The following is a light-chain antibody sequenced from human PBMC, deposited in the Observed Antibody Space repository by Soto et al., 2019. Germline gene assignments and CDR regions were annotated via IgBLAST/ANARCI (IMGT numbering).Light chain of an antibody. CDR3: QQYNSYPWT. Sequence: DIQMTQSPSTLSASVGDGVTITCRASQSISNRLAWYQQKPGEAPKCLIYDASTFDSGAPSRFSGSGSGAEFTLYSSSLQPDDLATYYWQQYNSYPWTFGQGTTVEI. J-gene: IGKJ1*01. CDR1: QSISNR. CDR2: DAS. V-gene: IGKV1-5*01.